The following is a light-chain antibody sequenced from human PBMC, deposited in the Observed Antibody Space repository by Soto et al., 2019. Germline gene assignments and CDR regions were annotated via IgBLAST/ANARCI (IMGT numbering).Light chain of an antibody. CDR2: EVS. CDR3: SSYTSSSTYWV. J-gene: IGLJ3*02. V-gene: IGLV2-14*01. CDR1: SSDGGGYNY. Sequence: QSALTQPASVSGSPGQSITISCTGTSSDGGGYNYVSWYQQHPGKAPKLMIYEVSNRPSGVSNRFSGSKSGNTASLTISGLQAEDEADYYCSSYTSSSTYWVFGGGTKLTVL.